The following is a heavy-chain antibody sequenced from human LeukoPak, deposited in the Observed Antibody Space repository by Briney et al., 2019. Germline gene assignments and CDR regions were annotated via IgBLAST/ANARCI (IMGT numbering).Heavy chain of an antibody. CDR3: VRSLPGTLLRGYGMDV. CDR1: GYTFTSYW. J-gene: IGHJ6*02. D-gene: IGHD3-10*01. CDR2: IFPRDSDV. V-gene: IGHV5-51*01. Sequence: PGGSLRLSCKTSGYTFTSYWIGWVRQTPGKGLECMGVIFPRDSDVRYSPSFQGQVTISADKSTNTAYLHWGSLKASDSAMYYCVRSLPGTLLRGYGMDVWGPGTTVTVS.